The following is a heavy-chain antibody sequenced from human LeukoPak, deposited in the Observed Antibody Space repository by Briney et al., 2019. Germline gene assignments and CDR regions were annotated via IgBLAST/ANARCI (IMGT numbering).Heavy chain of an antibody. CDR2: ISAYNGNT. CDR1: GYTFTSYG. J-gene: IGHJ4*02. Sequence: GASVKVSCKASGYTFTSYGISWGRDAPGQGLEWMGWISAYNGNTNYAQKLQGRVTMTTDTSTSTAYMELRSLRSVDTAMYYCGRDYPKAYDYVRDYWRERTHDTVPS. V-gene: IGHV1-18*01. CDR3: GRDYPKAYDYVRDY. D-gene: IGHD3-16*01.